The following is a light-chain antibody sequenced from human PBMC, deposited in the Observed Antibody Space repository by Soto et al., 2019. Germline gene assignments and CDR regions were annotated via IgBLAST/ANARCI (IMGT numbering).Light chain of an antibody. CDR3: KSYAGSNTYV. CDR2: AVS. CDR1: SSDIGSYNH. V-gene: IGLV2-14*03. J-gene: IGLJ1*01. Sequence: QSALTQPASVSGSPGQSITISCSGTSSDIGSYNHVAWYQQFPGKSPKLMIYAVSDRPPGVSDRFSGSKSGITASLTISGLQTEDEADYFCKSYAGSNTYVFGSGTKLTVL.